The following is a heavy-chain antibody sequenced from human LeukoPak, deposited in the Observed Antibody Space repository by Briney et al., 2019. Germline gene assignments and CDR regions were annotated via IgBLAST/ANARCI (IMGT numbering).Heavy chain of an antibody. CDR2: IYYSGST. V-gene: IGHV4-59*02. D-gene: IGHD3-10*01. CDR3: ARDEGRRYYGSGSYSSYYFDY. CDR1: GGSVSSYY. J-gene: IGHJ4*02. Sequence: SETLSLTCTVSGGSVSSYYWSWIRQPPGKGLEWIGYIYYSGSTNYNPSLKSRVTISLDTSKNEFSLKLSSVTAADTAVYYCARDEGRRYYGSGSYSSYYFDYWGQGTLVTVSS.